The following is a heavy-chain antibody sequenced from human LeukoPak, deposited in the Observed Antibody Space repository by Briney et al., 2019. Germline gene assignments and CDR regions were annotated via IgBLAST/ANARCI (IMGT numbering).Heavy chain of an antibody. J-gene: IGHJ6*02. CDR2: ISYDGSNK. V-gene: IGHV3-30*03. D-gene: IGHD3-10*01. CDR3: GRGGRGSGSYFGYYYGMDV. CDR1: GFTFSSYG. Sequence: GGSLRLSCAASGFTFSSYGMHWVRQAPGKGLEWVAVISYDGSNKYYADSVKGRFTISRDNSKNTLYLQMNSLRAEDRAVYYCGRGGRGSGSYFGYYYGMDVWGQGTTVTVSS.